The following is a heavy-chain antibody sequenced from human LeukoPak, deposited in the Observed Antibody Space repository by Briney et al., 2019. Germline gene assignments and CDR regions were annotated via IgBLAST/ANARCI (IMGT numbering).Heavy chain of an antibody. Sequence: ASVKVSCKASGYTFTSYDINWVRQATGQGLEWMGWINPNSGGANYAQKFQGRVTMTRDTSISTAYMELSRLRSDDTAVHYCARASEVVPAAMRFDYWGQGTLVTVSS. CDR2: INPNSGGA. J-gene: IGHJ4*02. V-gene: IGHV1-2*02. CDR1: GYTFTSYD. D-gene: IGHD2-2*01. CDR3: ARASEVVPAAMRFDY.